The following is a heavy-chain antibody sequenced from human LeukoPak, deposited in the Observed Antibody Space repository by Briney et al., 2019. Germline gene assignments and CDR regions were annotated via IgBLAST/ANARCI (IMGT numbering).Heavy chain of an antibody. CDR2: ISGSGGST. V-gene: IGHV3-23*01. D-gene: IGHD3-22*01. Sequence: SGGSLRLSCAASGFTFSSYAMSWVRQAPGKGLEWVSAISGSGGSTYYADSVKGRFTISRDNAKNSLYLQMNSLRAEDTALYYCATTTYYYDSSGYYLGYYFDYWGQGTLVTVSS. J-gene: IGHJ4*02. CDR3: ATTTYYYDSSGYYLGYYFDY. CDR1: GFTFSSYA.